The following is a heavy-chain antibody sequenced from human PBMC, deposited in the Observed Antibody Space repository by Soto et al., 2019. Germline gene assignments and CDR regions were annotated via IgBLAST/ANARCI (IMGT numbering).Heavy chain of an antibody. CDR3: ARGGKGKPDWGLFYT. Sequence: PVGSLRLSFSVSGLTFRGYGMHGVRRAPGKGPVWVSRLNPNGTFTTNADSVKGRFTISRDNAKNTVYRQMNSLRADDTVVYYCARGGKGKPDWGLFYTWGQGTLVTVSS. D-gene: IGHD3-9*01. V-gene: IGHV3-74*01. J-gene: IGHJ5*02. CDR2: LNPNGTFT. CDR1: GLTFRGYG.